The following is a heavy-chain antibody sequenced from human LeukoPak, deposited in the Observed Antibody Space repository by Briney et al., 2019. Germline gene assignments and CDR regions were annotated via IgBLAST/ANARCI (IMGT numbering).Heavy chain of an antibody. V-gene: IGHV3-7*01. CDR1: GFGFSSYW. CDR2: IQSDGSMQ. D-gene: IGHD6-19*01. CDR3: ARIPRGSGWSFLDF. Sequence: GGSLRLSCAASGFGFSSYWMSWVRQAPGKGLEWVANIQSDGSMQQYVDSVKGRLTISRDNAKNSLYLQMNSLRAEDTAVYYCARIPRGSGWSFLDFWGQGTLVTVTS. J-gene: IGHJ4*02.